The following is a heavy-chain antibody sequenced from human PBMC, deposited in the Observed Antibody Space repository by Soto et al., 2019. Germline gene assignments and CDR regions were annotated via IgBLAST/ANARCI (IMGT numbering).Heavy chain of an antibody. CDR1: GASINSGGYY. Sequence: LSLTCTVSGASINSGGYYWSWIRQLPGKGLEWIGYIYFSGSTYYNPSLESRVTISRDTSQNQFSLQLSSVTAADTAVYYCASGKAWEVLLAYWGQGTLVTVSS. D-gene: IGHD1-26*01. CDR2: IYFSGST. CDR3: ASGKAWEVLLAY. V-gene: IGHV4-31*02. J-gene: IGHJ4*02.